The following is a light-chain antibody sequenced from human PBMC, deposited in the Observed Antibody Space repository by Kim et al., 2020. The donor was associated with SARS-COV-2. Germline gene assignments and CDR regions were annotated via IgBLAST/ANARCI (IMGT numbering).Light chain of an antibody. Sequence: DIQMTQSPSSLSATIGDKVTITCRASQDIGKYLNWYQQKPGKAPKLLIYDASTLETGVPLRFTGSGSATVFTLTISSLRPEDFATYYCQQYDDLPTFGQGTRLEIK. V-gene: IGKV1-33*01. J-gene: IGKJ5*01. CDR2: DAS. CDR3: QQYDDLPT. CDR1: QDIGKY.